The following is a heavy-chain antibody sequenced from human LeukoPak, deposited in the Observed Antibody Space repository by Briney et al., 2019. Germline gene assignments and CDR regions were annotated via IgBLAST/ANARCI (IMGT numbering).Heavy chain of an antibody. CDR3: ARDGILLWFGESYNWFDP. D-gene: IGHD3-10*01. J-gene: IGHJ5*02. V-gene: IGHV1-46*01. CDR2: INPSGGST. Sequence: ASVKVSCKASGYTFTRYYMQWVRQAPGQGLAWMGIINPSGGSTSYAQKFQGRVTMTRDTSTSTVYMELSSLRSEDTAVYYCARDGILLWFGESYNWFDPWGQGTLVTVSS. CDR1: GYTFTRYY.